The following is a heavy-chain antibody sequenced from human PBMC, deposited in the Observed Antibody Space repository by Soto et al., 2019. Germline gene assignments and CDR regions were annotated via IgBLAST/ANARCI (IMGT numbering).Heavy chain of an antibody. D-gene: IGHD6-13*01. CDR3: AKLSSSWYGDYYYGMDV. Sequence: SLRLSCASSGFTFSSYAMSWVRQAPGKGLEWVSAISGSGGSTYYADSVKGRFTISRDNSKNTLYLQMNSLRAEDTAVYYCAKLSSSWYGDYYYGMDVWGQGTTVTVSS. CDR2: ISGSGGST. J-gene: IGHJ6*02. CDR1: GFTFSSYA. V-gene: IGHV3-23*01.